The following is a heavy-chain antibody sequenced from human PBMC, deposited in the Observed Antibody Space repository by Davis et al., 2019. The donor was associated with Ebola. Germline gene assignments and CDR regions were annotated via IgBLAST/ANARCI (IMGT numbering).Heavy chain of an antibody. D-gene: IGHD2-2*01. V-gene: IGHV5-10-1*01. CDR1: GYRLSDYW. Sequence: GESLKISCETSGYRLSDYWISWVRQMPGKGLEWMGRIDPSDSYTNYSPSFQGHVTISADKSISTAYLQWSSLKASDTAMYYCARHCSSTSCDPYYYYGMDVWGQGTTVTVSS. J-gene: IGHJ6*02. CDR2: IDPSDSYT. CDR3: ARHCSSTSCDPYYYYGMDV.